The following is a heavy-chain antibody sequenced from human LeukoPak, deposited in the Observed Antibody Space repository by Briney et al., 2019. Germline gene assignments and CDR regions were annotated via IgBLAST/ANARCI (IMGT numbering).Heavy chain of an antibody. CDR1: GVSVSTYA. Sequence: PGGSLRLSCAAPGVSVSTYAMSWVRQAPGKGLEWVSAITGSDDATYHADSVKGRFTTARDRSKNTLYLEMNGLRAEDTAVYHCAKSRSVADAFDIWGHGAMVTVSS. J-gene: IGHJ3*02. D-gene: IGHD6-19*01. CDR2: ITGSDDAT. V-gene: IGHV3-23*01. CDR3: AKSRSVADAFDI.